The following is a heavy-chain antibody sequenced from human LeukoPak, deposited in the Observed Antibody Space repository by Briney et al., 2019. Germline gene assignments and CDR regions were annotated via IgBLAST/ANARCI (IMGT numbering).Heavy chain of an antibody. V-gene: IGHV4-59*01. CDR1: GGSISSYY. Sequence: SETLSLTCTVSGGSISSYYWSWIRQPPGKGLEWIGYIYYSGSTNYNPSLTSRVTISVDTSKNQFSLKLSSVTAADTAVYYCARSMYSSSWYSPVDYWGQRALVTVSS. J-gene: IGHJ4*02. D-gene: IGHD6-13*01. CDR2: IYYSGST. CDR3: ARSMYSSSWYSPVDY.